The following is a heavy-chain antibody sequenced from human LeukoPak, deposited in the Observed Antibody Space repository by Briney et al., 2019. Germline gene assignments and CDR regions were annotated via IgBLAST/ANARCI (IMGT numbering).Heavy chain of an antibody. J-gene: IGHJ3*01. CDR2: IDTSWSKR. D-gene: IGHD1-1*01. Sequence: GGSLRLSCAASAFTFRDYSMNWVRQAPGKGPAWISNIDTSWSKRYYADPVMGRFTISRDNAKEPPYMQMDSVRDEDTAVYYCAREEDSWGTNNLDLWGQGTMVTVSS. V-gene: IGHV3-21*05. CDR3: AREEDSWGTNNLDL. CDR1: AFTFRDYS.